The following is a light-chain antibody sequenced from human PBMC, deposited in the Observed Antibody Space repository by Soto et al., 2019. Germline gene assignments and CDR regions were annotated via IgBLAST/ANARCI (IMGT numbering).Light chain of an antibody. CDR2: DAS. CDR1: QDISNY. CDR3: QQYDNLLFT. V-gene: IGKV1-33*01. J-gene: IGKJ3*01. Sequence: DIQMTQSPSSLSASVGDRVTITCQASQDISNYLNWYQQRPGKAPKLLMYDASTLATGVPSRFSGSGSGTHFTFTISSLQPEDIATYYCQQYDNLLFTFGPGTKVDI.